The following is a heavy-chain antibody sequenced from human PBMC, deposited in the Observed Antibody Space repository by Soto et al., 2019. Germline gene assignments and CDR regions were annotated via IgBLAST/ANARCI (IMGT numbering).Heavy chain of an antibody. CDR3: ARGYRIVVPAAIGWFDP. D-gene: IGHD2-2*01. CDR2: INAGNGNT. CDR1: GYTFTSYA. V-gene: IGHV1-3*01. J-gene: IGHJ5*02. Sequence: ASVKVSCKASGYTFTSYAMHWVRQAPGQRLEWMGWINAGNGNTKYSQKIQGRVTITRDTSASTAYMELSSLRSEDTAVYYCARGYRIVVPAAIGWFDPWGQGTLVTVSS.